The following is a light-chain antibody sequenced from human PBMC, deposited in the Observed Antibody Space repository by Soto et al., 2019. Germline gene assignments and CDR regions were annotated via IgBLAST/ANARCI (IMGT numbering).Light chain of an antibody. Sequence: QSALTQPPSASGSPGQSVTISCTGTSSDVGGYYSVSWYQHHPGKAPKLMIYEVTKRPSGVPDRFSGSKSGSTASLTVSGLQADDEGDYYCSSYASSTNLAVFGTGTKVTVL. V-gene: IGLV2-8*01. CDR2: EVT. CDR3: SSYASSTNLAV. J-gene: IGLJ1*01. CDR1: SSDVGGYYS.